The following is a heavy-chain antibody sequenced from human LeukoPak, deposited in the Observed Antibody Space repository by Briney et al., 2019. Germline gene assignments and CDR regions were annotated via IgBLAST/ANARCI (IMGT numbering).Heavy chain of an antibody. CDR2: IKRESDGGTT. D-gene: IGHD4-17*01. Sequence: GGSLRLSCAASGFTFSNAWMSWVRQAPGKGLEWVGRIKRESDGGTTEYAAPVKGRLTISRDDSKNTLYLQMNSLKTEDTAVYYCTTEDYGDYVSPHWGQGTLVTVSS. CDR3: TTEDYGDYVSPH. CDR1: GFTFSNAW. V-gene: IGHV3-15*01. J-gene: IGHJ4*02.